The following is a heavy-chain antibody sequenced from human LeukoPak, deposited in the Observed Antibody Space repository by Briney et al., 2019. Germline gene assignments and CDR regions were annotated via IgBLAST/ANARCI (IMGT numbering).Heavy chain of an antibody. Sequence: GGSLRLYCAASGFTLSTYSLNWVREAPGQGLEWVSAISGSGGSAYYADSVKGRFTISRDNSKNTLYLQMNSLRAEDTAVYYCAKDVRDSSSWYGPNWFDPWGQGTLVTVSS. D-gene: IGHD6-13*01. CDR3: AKDVRDSSSWYGPNWFDP. CDR1: GFTLSTYS. CDR2: ISGSGGSA. V-gene: IGHV3-23*01. J-gene: IGHJ5*02.